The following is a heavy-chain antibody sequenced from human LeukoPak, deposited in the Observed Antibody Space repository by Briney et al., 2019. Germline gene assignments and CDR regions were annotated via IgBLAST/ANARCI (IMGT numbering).Heavy chain of an antibody. Sequence: ASVKVSCKASGYTFTSYGISWVRQAPGQGLEWMGWISPYNGNTNYAPKLQGRVTMTTDTAKSTAYMELTSLTSDDTAVYYCARDRQCGYWGQGTLVTVSS. CDR2: ISPYNGNT. V-gene: IGHV1-18*01. CDR1: GYTFTSYG. J-gene: IGHJ4*02. D-gene: IGHD2-21*01. CDR3: ARDRQCGY.